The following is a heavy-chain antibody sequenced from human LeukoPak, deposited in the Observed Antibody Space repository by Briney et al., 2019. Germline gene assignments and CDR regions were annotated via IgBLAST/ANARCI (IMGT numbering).Heavy chain of an antibody. V-gene: IGHV4-34*01. J-gene: IGHJ4*02. D-gene: IGHD3-22*01. Sequence: SSETLSLTCAVYGGSFSGYYWSWIRQPPGKGLEWIGEINHSGSTNYNPSLKSRVTISVDTSKNQFSLKLSSVTAAGTAVYYCARVRDIYYDSSGTYADYWGQGTLVTVSS. CDR2: INHSGST. CDR1: GGSFSGYY. CDR3: ARVRDIYYDSSGTYADY.